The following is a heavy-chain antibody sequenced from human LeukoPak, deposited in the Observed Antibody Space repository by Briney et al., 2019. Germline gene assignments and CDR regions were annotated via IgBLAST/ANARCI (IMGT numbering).Heavy chain of an antibody. J-gene: IGHJ3*02. V-gene: IGHV3-23*01. CDR1: GFTFRSYG. D-gene: IGHD1-26*01. Sequence: PGGSLRLSCVASGFTFRSYGMSWVRQAPGKGLEWVSAISDSGGSTYYADSVKGRFTISRDNSKNTLYLQMNSLRAEDTAVYYCARQGALFAFDIWGQGTMVTVSS. CDR2: ISDSGGST. CDR3: ARQGALFAFDI.